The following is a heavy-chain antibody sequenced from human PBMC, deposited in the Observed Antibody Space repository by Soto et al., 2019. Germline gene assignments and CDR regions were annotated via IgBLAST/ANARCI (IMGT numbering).Heavy chain of an antibody. J-gene: IGHJ5*02. CDR2: IYHSGST. D-gene: IGHD3-10*01. V-gene: IGHV4-30-2*01. Sequence: PSETLSLTCAVSGGSISIGGYSWSWIRQPPGKGLEWIGYIYHSGSTYYNPSLKSRVTISVDRSKNQFSLKLSSVTAADTAVYYCARLHEWFGDMYNWFDPWGQGTLVTVSS. CDR1: GGSISIGGYS. CDR3: ARLHEWFGDMYNWFDP.